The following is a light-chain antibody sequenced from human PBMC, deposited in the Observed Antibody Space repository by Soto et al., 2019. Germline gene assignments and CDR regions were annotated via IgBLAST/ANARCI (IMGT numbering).Light chain of an antibody. CDR2: GNT. Sequence: QAVVTQPPSVSGAPGQRVSISCTGSSTNIGAGYGVHWYQQRPGTAPKLLIVGNTIRPSGVPDRFSASTSGTSASLTISGLQAEDEALYYCSSYKFSTTLRVFGGGTKVTVL. V-gene: IGLV1-40*01. J-gene: IGLJ3*02. CDR1: STNIGAGYG. CDR3: SSYKFSTTLRV.